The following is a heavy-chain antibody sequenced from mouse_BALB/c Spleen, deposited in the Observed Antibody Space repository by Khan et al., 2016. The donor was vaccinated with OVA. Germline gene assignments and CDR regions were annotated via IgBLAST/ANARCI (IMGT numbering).Heavy chain of an antibody. Sequence: EVKLLESGPGLVKPSQSLSLTCTVTGYSITSGYSWNWIRQFPGNKLEWMGYISYSGSTNYNPSLKSRISITRDTSKNQFFLQLNSVTTEDTATYYCARTGRIKYWGQGTTLTVSS. CDR1: GYSITSGYS. D-gene: IGHD1-1*01. CDR3: ARTGRIKY. V-gene: IGHV3-1*02. J-gene: IGHJ2*01. CDR2: ISYSGST.